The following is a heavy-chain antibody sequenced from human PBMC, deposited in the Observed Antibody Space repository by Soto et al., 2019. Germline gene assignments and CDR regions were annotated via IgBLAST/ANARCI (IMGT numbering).Heavy chain of an antibody. CDR3: ARGGGLVAAGNWFDP. CDR1: GLSFSVNN. V-gene: IGHV4-34*01. Sequence: LNLIYALHGLSFSVNNLSCLNQSPGKGLEWIGEINHSGSTNYNPSLKSRVTISVVTSKNQFSLKLTSVTAADTALYYCARGGGLVAAGNWFDPWGQG. D-gene: IGHD6-13*01. J-gene: IGHJ5*02. CDR2: INHSGST.